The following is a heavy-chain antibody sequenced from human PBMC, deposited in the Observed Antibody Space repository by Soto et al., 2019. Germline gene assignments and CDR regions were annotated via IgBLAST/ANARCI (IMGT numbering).Heavy chain of an antibody. J-gene: IGHJ5*02. CDR3: ARGRGEFDP. V-gene: IGHV3-11*01. CDR2: ISGSATTI. CDR1: GFTFSDHY. Sequence: QVQLVESGGGLVKPGGSLRLSCAATGFTFSDHYMSWIRQAPGKGLEWVSYISGSATTIYYADSITGRFTISRDNAKNSLFLQMTSLRVADTAVYYCARGRGEFDPWGQGTLLTVSS.